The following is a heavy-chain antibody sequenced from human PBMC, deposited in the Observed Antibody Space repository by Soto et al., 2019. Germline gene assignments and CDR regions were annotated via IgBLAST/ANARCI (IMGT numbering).Heavy chain of an antibody. J-gene: IGHJ4*02. CDR1: GYTFTIYG. Sequence: ASVKVSCKASGYTFTIYGIIWVRQAPGQGLEWMGWISANNGNTNYAQKLQGRVTMTTDTSTSTAYMELRSLRSDDTAVYYCARDRVPYSSSGDYWGQGTLVTVSS. D-gene: IGHD6-13*01. CDR2: ISANNGNT. CDR3: ARDRVPYSSSGDY. V-gene: IGHV1-18*01.